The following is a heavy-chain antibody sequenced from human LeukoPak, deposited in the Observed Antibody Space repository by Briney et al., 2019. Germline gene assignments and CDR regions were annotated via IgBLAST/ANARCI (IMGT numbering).Heavy chain of an antibody. J-gene: IGHJ4*02. V-gene: IGHV4-34*01. CDR2: INHSGGT. D-gene: IGHD3-10*01. CDR3: ARGVDYYGV. Sequence: PSETLSLTYAVYGGSFSGYSWNWIRQPPVKGLEWTGEINHSGGTNYNPSLKSRVTISVDTSKKQFSLKLSSVTAADTAVYYCARGVDYYGVWGQGTLVTVSS. CDR1: GGSFSGYS.